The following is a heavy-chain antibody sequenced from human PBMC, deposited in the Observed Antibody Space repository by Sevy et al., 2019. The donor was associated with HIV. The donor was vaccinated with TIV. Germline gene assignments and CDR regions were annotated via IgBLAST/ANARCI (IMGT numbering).Heavy chain of an antibody. Sequence: SKTLSLTCTVSGASISSTGYYWGWIRQPPGKGLEWIASIRYSGTTFYNLSLKSRVTISADTSKNQFSLRLNSVTAADTAIYYCAGPLLTYNSGWRYFDFWGQGTVVTVSS. CDR1: GASISSTGYY. CDR3: AGPLLTYNSGWRYFDF. V-gene: IGHV4-39*01. J-gene: IGHJ4*02. D-gene: IGHD6-19*01. CDR2: IRYSGTT.